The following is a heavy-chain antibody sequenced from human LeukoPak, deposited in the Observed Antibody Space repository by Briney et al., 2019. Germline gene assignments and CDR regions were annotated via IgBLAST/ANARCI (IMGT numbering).Heavy chain of an antibody. CDR2: FDPEDGET. D-gene: IGHD3-9*01. Sequence: ASVKVSCKVSGYTLTELSMHWVRQAPGKGLEWVGGFDPEDGETIYAQKFQGRVTMTEDTSTDTAYMELSSLRSEDTAVYYCAATQRYFDWLSHFDYWGQGTLVTVSS. CDR3: AATQRYFDWLSHFDY. CDR1: GYTLTELS. J-gene: IGHJ4*02. V-gene: IGHV1-24*01.